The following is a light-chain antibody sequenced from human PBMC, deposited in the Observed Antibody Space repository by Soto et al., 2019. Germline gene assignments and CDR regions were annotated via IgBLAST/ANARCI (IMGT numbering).Light chain of an antibody. V-gene: IGLV2-14*03. CDR1: SSDVGAYNY. J-gene: IGLJ1*01. Sequence: LTQPASVSGSPGQSITISCTGTSSDVGAYNYVSWYQQHPGKAPKLMIYDVSNRPSGVSNRFSGSKSGNTASLTISGLQAEDEADCYCSSYTSSNTYVFGTGTKVTVL. CDR3: SSYTSSNTYV. CDR2: DVS.